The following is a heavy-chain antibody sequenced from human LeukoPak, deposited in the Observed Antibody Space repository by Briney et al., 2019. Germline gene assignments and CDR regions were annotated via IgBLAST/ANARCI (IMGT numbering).Heavy chain of an antibody. J-gene: IGHJ4*02. CDR3: ARETYNGRYYYFDY. CDR1: GYTFIAYY. CDR2: INPKSGGT. Sequence: ASVKVSCKASGYTFIAYYIHWVRQAPGQGLEWMGRINPKSGGTNHAQKFQGSVTMTRDTSISTAYMELSSLRSDDTAVYFCARETYNGRYYYFDYWGQGTLVTVSS. D-gene: IGHD1-26*01. V-gene: IGHV1-2*06.